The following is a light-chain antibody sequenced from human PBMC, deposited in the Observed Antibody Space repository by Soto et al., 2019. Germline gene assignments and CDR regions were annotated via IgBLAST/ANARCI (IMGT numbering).Light chain of an antibody. J-gene: IGKJ5*01. Sequence: EIVLTQSPATLSVSPGERATLSCRASQSVSSSYLAWYQQKPGQAPRLLIYGASNRATGIPARFSGSGSGTDFTLTISRLEPEDFAVYYCQQRSNWPITFGQGTRLEI. CDR2: GAS. CDR3: QQRSNWPIT. CDR1: QSVSSSY. V-gene: IGKV3D-20*02.